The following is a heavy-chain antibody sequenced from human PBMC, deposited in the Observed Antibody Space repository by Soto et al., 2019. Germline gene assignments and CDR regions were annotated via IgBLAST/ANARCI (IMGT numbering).Heavy chain of an antibody. CDR1: GFTFSSYG. J-gene: IGHJ4*02. D-gene: IGHD3-22*01. CDR2: IWYDGSNK. CDR3: ARVGYYYDSSGYYRYFHY. Sequence: HPGGSLRLSCAASGFTFSSYGMHWVRQAPGKGLEWVAVIWYDGSNKNYADSVRGRFTISRDNAKNTLYLQMNSLRAEDTAVYYCARVGYYYDSSGYYRYFHYWGQGTLVTVSS. V-gene: IGHV3-33*01.